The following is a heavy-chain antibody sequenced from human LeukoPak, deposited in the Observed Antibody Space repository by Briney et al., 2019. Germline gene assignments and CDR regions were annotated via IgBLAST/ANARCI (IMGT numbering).Heavy chain of an antibody. Sequence: SETLSLTCTVSGGSINSNAYYWGWIRQPPGKGLEWIGSIYYSGSIYYNPALKSRVTMSVDTSKNQFSLKLSSVTAADTAVYYCARDRDIVVVVAATDYYYYYMDVWGKGTTVTVSS. V-gene: IGHV4-39*07. CDR3: ARDRDIVVVVAATDYYYYYMDV. CDR2: IYYSGSI. CDR1: GGSINSNAYY. D-gene: IGHD2-15*01. J-gene: IGHJ6*03.